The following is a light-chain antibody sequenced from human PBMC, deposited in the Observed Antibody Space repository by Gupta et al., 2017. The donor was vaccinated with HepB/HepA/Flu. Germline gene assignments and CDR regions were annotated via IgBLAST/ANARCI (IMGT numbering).Light chain of an antibody. CDR2: WAS. CDR3: QHDDNAPPYT. Sequence: DIVMTQSPDSLAVSLGERATINCKSSQSVLYSSSNKNPLAWFQQKPGQPPKLLIYWASIRESGVPDRFSGSASGTDFTLTISSRQAEDVAVYYCQHDDNAPPYTFGQGTKLEIK. V-gene: IGKV4-1*01. CDR1: QSVLYSSSNKNP. J-gene: IGKJ2*01.